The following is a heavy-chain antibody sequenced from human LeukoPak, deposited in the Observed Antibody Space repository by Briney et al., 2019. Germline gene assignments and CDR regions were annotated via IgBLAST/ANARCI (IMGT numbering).Heavy chain of an antibody. CDR3: AREYYYDSSAYYRYFDY. J-gene: IGHJ4*02. Sequence: SETLSLICTVSAGSLISHYWSWIRQPPGKGLEWIGYIYYSGSTNFNPSLKSRVTLSIDTSKNQFSLNLSSVTAADTAVYYCAREYYYDSSAYYRYFDYWGQGALVTVSS. CDR2: IYYSGST. V-gene: IGHV4-59*11. D-gene: IGHD3-22*01. CDR1: AGSLISHY.